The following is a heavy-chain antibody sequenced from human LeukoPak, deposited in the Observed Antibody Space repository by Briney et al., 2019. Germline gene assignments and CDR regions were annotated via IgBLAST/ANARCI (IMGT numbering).Heavy chain of an antibody. V-gene: IGHV4-59*08. CDR3: ARGGVFRGVIKWDY. CDR1: GGSISSYY. J-gene: IGHJ4*02. CDR2: IYYSGST. D-gene: IGHD3-10*01. Sequence: SETLSLTCTVSGGSISSYYWSWIRQPPGKGLEWIGYIYYSGSTNYNPSLKSRVTISVDTSKNEFSVNLSSVIAADTAIYYCARGGVFRGVIKWDYWGQGTLVTVSS.